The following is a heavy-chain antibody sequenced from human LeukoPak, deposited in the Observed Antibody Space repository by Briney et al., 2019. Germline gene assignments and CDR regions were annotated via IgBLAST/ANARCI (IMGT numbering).Heavy chain of an antibody. J-gene: IGHJ4*02. CDR2: INPNSGGT. CDR1: GYTFTGYY. Sequence: ASVKVSCKASGYTFTGYYMHWVRQAPGQGLEWMGWINPNSGGTNYAQKFQGRVTKTRDTSISTAYMELSRLRSDDTAVYYCARVSTVRLNLYSFDYWGQGTLVTVSS. CDR3: ARVSTVRLNLYSFDY. D-gene: IGHD4-17*01. V-gene: IGHV1-2*02.